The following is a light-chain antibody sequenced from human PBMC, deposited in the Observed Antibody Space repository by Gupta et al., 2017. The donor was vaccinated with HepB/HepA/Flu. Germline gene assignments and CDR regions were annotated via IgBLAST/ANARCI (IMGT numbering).Light chain of an antibody. CDR3: QQEDDYPIT. CDR1: QSISSW. Sequence: DIQMTQSPSTLSASVGDRVTITCRASQSISSWLAWYQQKPGKAPKLLIYKASTLESGVPSRFSGSGSGTEFTLTISSVQPDDFATYYCQQEDDYPITFGGGTKVEIK. V-gene: IGKV1-5*03. CDR2: KAS. J-gene: IGKJ4*01.